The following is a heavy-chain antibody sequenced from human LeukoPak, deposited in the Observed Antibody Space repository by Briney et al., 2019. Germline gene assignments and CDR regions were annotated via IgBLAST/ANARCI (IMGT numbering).Heavy chain of an antibody. CDR1: GGSISSGDYY. J-gene: IGHJ5*02. D-gene: IGHD4-17*01. CDR3: ARECTVTTVGGSFDWFDP. Sequence: SQTLSLTCTVSGGSISSGDYYWSWIRQPPGKGLEWIGYIYYSGSTYYNPSLKSRVTISVDTSKNQFSLKLSSVTAADTAVYSCARECTVTTVGGSFDWFDPWGQGTLVTVSS. CDR2: IYYSGST. V-gene: IGHV4-30-4*08.